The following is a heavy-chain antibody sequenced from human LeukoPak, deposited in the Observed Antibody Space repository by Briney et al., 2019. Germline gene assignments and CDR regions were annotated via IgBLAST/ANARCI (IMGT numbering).Heavy chain of an antibody. CDR2: INHSGST. Sequence: SETLSLTCAVYGGSFSGYYWSWIRQPPGKGLEWIGEINHSGSTNYNPSLKSRVTISVDTSKNQFSLKLSSVTAADTAVYYCAREWKEPLSKSSLMTFDIWGQGTMVTVSS. CDR3: AREWKEPLSKSSLMTFDI. CDR1: GGSFSGYY. D-gene: IGHD3-16*01. V-gene: IGHV4-34*01. J-gene: IGHJ3*02.